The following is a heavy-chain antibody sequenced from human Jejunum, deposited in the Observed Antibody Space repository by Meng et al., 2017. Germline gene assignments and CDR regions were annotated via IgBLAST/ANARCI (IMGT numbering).Heavy chain of an antibody. D-gene: IGHD2-21*01. V-gene: IGHV4-4*02. CDR1: GGSITSTKW. CDR3: ASRPVGIRTYYFDC. J-gene: IGHJ4*02. CDR2: VFHSGTP. Sequence: HVQLQGSGPGLVKPSGTPSLTCAVSGGSITSTKWWSWVRQTPGKGLEWIGEVFHSGTPNYNPSLMSRLTMSVDKSKNQFSLNLTSVTAVDTAVYYCASRPVGIRTYYFDCWGQGTLVTVSS.